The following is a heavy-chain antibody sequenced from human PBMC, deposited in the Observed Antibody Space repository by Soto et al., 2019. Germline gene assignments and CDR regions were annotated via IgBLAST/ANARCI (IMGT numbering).Heavy chain of an antibody. V-gene: IGHV3-30*18. CDR1: GFTFNSYG. CDR3: SKDLDGLQGLVDSSFCFDY. Sequence: GRSLRLSCAASGFTFNSYGMHWVRQAPGKGLEWVAVISYDGSDKYYADSVKGRFTISRDNSKNTLYLQMNSLRAEDTAVYYCSKDLDGLQGLVDSSFCFDYWGQGTLVTVSS. CDR2: ISYDGSDK. D-gene: IGHD3-16*02. J-gene: IGHJ4*02.